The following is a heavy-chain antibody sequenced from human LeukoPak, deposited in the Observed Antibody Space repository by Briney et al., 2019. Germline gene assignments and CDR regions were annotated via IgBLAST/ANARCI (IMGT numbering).Heavy chain of an antibody. Sequence: SETLSLTCTVSGGSISSYYWSWIRQPAGKGLEWIGRIYTSGSTNYNPSLKSRVTMPVDTSKNQFSLKLSSVTAADTAVYYCARVGGIAVAGMPFDYWGQGTLVTVSS. D-gene: IGHD6-19*01. CDR3: ARVGGIAVAGMPFDY. V-gene: IGHV4-4*07. CDR2: IYTSGST. CDR1: GGSISSYY. J-gene: IGHJ4*02.